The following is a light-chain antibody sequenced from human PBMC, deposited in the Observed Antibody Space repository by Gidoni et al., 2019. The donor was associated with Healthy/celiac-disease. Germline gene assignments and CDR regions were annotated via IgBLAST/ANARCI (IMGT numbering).Light chain of an antibody. J-gene: IGKJ2*01. CDR1: QSVSSY. CDR3: QQRSNWPPAPT. CDR2: DAS. V-gene: IGKV3-11*01. Sequence: EIVLTQSPATLSLSPGERATLSCRASQSVSSYLAWYQQKPGQAPRLLIYDASNRATGIPARCSGSGSGTDFTLTISSLEPEDFAVYYCQQRSNWPPAPTFGQGTKLEIK.